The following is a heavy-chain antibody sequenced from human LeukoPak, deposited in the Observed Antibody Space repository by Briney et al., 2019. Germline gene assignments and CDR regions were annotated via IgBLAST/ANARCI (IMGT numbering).Heavy chain of an antibody. CDR3: ARDSGYLGAFDI. Sequence: AGGSLRLSCAASGFTFSSYGMHWVRQAPGKGLEWVAFIRYDGSNKYYADSVKGRFTISRDNSKNTLYLQMNSLRAEDTAVYYCARDSGYLGAFDIWGQGTMVTVSS. D-gene: IGHD5-18*01. CDR2: IRYDGSNK. CDR1: GFTFSSYG. V-gene: IGHV3-30*02. J-gene: IGHJ3*02.